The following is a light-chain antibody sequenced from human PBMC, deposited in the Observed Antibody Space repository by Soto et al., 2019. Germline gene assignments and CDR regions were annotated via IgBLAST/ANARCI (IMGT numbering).Light chain of an antibody. J-gene: IGKJ1*01. V-gene: IGKV3-15*01. CDR3: QQYNNWPRT. CDR1: QSINSK. CDR2: DAS. Sequence: EIVMTQSPATLSVSPGERATLSCRASQSINSKLAWYQQKGGQAPRLLIYDASTRATGIPARFSGSGSGTEFTLTITSLQSEDFAVYYCQQYNNWPRTFGQGTKVEIK.